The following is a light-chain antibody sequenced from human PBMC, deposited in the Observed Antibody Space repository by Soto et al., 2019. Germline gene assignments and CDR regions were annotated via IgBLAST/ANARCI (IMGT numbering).Light chain of an antibody. CDR2: DVT. V-gene: IGLV2-14*01. J-gene: IGLJ2*01. CDR1: RSDVGGYNF. CDR3: SSYTSTNTLV. Sequence: SALTQPASVSGSPGQSITISCTGTRSDVGGYNFVSWYQQHPGKVPKLLIYDVTHRPSGVSNRFSASKSANTASLTISGLQAEDEADYYCSSYTSTNTLVFGGGTKVTVL.